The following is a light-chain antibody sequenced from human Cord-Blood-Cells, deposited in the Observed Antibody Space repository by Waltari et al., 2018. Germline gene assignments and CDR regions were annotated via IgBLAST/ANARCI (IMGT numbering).Light chain of an antibody. J-gene: IGLJ2*01. CDR3: QVWDSSSDHVV. Sequence: SYVLTQPPSVSVVPGKTARITCGGNNIGSKSVHWYQQKPGQAPVLVIYYDSDRPSGIPERCSGSNSGNTATLTISRVEAGDEADYYCQVWDSSSDHVVFGGGTKLTVL. CDR2: YDS. V-gene: IGLV3-21*04. CDR1: NIGSKS.